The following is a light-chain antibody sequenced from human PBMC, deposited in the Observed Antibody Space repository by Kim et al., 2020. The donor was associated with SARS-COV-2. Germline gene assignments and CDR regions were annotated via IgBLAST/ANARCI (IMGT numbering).Light chain of an antibody. J-gene: IGLJ3*02. Sequence: GQWVTISCTGSNSNNGAGYDVHWYHQLPGTAPKLLIFGNSNRPSGVPDRFSGSKSGTSASLAVTGLQAEDEAVYYCQSFDNNLNWVFGGGTQLTVL. CDR2: GNS. V-gene: IGLV1-40*01. CDR1: NSNNGAGYD. CDR3: QSFDNNLNWV.